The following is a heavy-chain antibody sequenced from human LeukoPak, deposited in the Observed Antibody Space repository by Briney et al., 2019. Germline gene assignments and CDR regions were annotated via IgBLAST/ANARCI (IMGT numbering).Heavy chain of an antibody. CDR2: IYYSGST. V-gene: IGHV4-59*01. J-gene: IGHJ4*02. CDR1: GGSISSYY. CDR3: ARVIQVEAFDY. Sequence: PSQTLSLTCTVSGGSISSYYWSWIRQPPGKGLEWIGYIYYSGSTNYNPSLKSRVTISVDTSKNQFSLKLSSVTAADTAVYYCARVIQVEAFDYWGQGTLVTVSS. D-gene: IGHD5-18*01.